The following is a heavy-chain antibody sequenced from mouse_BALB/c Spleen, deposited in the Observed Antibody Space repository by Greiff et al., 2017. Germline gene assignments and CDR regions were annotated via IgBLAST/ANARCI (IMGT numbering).Heavy chain of an antibody. CDR3: ARRDYGNYVYWYFDV. V-gene: IGHV5-12-2*01. J-gene: IGHJ1*01. CDR2: ISNGGGST. D-gene: IGHD2-1*01. Sequence: EVQLVESGGGLVQPGGSLKLSCAASGFTFSSYTMSWVRQTPEKRLEWVAYISNGGGSTYYPDTVKGRFTISRDNAKNTLYLQMSSLKSEDTAMYYCARRDYGNYVYWYFDVWGAGTTVTVSS. CDR1: GFTFSSYT.